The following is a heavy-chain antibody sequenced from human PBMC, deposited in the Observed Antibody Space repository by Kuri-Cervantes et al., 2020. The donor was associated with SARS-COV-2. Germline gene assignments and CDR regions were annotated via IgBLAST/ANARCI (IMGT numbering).Heavy chain of an antibody. CDR3: AKAPYGDKGAFDY. Sequence: GGSLRLSCAASGFTFSSYAMSWVRQAPGKGLEWVSAISGSGGSTYYADSVKGRFTISRDNSKNTLCLQMNSLRAEDTAVYYCAKAPYGDKGAFDYWGQGTLVTVSS. D-gene: IGHD4-17*01. CDR2: ISGSGGST. V-gene: IGHV3-23*01. J-gene: IGHJ4*02. CDR1: GFTFSSYA.